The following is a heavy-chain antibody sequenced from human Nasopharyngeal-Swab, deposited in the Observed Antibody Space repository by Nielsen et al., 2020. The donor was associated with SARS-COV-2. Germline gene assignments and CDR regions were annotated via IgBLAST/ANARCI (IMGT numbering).Heavy chain of an antibody. V-gene: IGHV4-30-4*01. CDR1: GGSIRSGDYY. CDR3: AREVIAAAGFDY. J-gene: IGHJ4*02. D-gene: IGHD6-13*01. CDR2: IYYSGST. Sequence: SCTVSGGSIRSGDYYWSWIRPPPGKGLEWIGYIYYSGSTYYNPSLKSRVTISIDTSKSQFSLKLSSVTAADTAVYYCAREVIAAAGFDYWGQGTLVTVSS.